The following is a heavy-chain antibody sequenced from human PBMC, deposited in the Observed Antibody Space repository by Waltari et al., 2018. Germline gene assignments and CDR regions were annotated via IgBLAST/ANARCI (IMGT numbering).Heavy chain of an antibody. CDR1: GDSFSSSF. D-gene: IGHD3-9*01. CDR3: ARGQYYDINAFSLQLDF. Sequence: QVQLQESGPGLVKPSETLSLTCTVSGDSFSSSFWSWMRQPPGERMEWIGYISYSGRTQYSRSLRRRATISIDTSGNQFSLTRKSVTAADTAHYYCARGQYYDINAFSLQLDFWGPGILVTVSS. V-gene: IGHV4-59*01. CDR2: ISYSGRT. J-gene: IGHJ4*02.